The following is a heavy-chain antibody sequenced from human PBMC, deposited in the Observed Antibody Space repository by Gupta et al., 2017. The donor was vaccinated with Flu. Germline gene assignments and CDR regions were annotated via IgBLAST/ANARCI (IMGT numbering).Heavy chain of an antibody. V-gene: IGHV3-30*18. CDR1: GFTFSSYG. CDR3: AKDGPWTASCPYYCYYMDV. Sequence: QRQLVESGGCVVQFGASRRLACAASGFTFSSYGMQSARQEPGKGLEWVADIASDGSHKDYADSVRGRFTISRDNSKNTLSLEMDSLRVEDTAVYYCAKDGPWTASCPYYCYYMDVWGKGTTVTVSS. D-gene: IGHD2-2*01. CDR2: IASDGSHK. J-gene: IGHJ6*03.